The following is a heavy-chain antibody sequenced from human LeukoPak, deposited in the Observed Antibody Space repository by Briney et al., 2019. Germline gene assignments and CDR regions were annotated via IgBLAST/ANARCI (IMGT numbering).Heavy chain of an antibody. Sequence: GGSLRLSCAASGFSFSNYGIHWVRQAPGKGLEWVAFIVYTGNNKYYADSVKGRFTISRDNSKNTLYLQMSSLTAEDTAVYYCVQWEPLPTADYWGQGTLVTVSS. V-gene: IGHV3-30*02. D-gene: IGHD1-14*01. J-gene: IGHJ4*02. CDR2: IVYTGNNK. CDR1: GFSFSNYG. CDR3: VQWEPLPTADY.